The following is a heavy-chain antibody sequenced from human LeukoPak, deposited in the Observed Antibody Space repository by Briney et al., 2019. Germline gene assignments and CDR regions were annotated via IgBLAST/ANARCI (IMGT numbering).Heavy chain of an antibody. D-gene: IGHD4-11*01. CDR2: IKQDGSEK. J-gene: IGHJ3*02. CDR3: TTVTADAFDI. Sequence: GGSLRLSCAASGFTFSTYRMSWVRQAPGKGLEWVANIKQDGSEKHYVDSVKGRFTISRDNAENSLYLQMSSLRAEDTAVYYVTTVTADAFDIWGQGTMVTVSS. CDR1: GFTFSTYR. V-gene: IGHV3-7*01.